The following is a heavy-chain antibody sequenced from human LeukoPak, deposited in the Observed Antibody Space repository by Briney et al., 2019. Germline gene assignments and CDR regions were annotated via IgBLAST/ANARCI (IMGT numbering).Heavy chain of an antibody. CDR2: INPNSGGT. V-gene: IGHV1-2*02. Sequence: ASVKVSCKASGYTFTGYYMHWVRQAPGQGLEWMGWINPNSGGTNYAQKFQGRVTMTRDTSISTAYMELSRLRSDDTAVYYCARDLSSGYGDDYWGQGTLVTVSS. D-gene: IGHD4-17*01. J-gene: IGHJ4*02. CDR1: GYTFTGYY. CDR3: ARDLSSGYGDDY.